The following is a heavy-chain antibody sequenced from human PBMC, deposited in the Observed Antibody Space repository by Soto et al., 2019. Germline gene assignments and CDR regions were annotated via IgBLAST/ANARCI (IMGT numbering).Heavy chain of an antibody. D-gene: IGHD3-9*01. CDR1: GFTFSSYG. Sequence: GGSLRLSCAASGFTFSSYGMHWVRQAPGKGLEWVAVIWYDGSNKYYADSVKGRFTISRDKSKNTLYLQMNSLRAEDTAVYYCARDNTDILAGYYRVARRATGFDPWGQGTLVTVSS. V-gene: IGHV3-33*01. J-gene: IGHJ5*02. CDR2: IWYDGSNK. CDR3: ARDNTDILAGYYRVARRATGFDP.